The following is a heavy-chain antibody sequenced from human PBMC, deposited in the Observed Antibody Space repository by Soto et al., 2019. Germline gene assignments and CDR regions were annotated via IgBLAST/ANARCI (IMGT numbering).Heavy chain of an antibody. CDR2: IYFTGNT. Sequence: NPSATXSLTCTGSVFSMGISSDFVGWVRQPPGNVLEWIGTIYFTGNTYYTPSLKSRLTMSIDTSKNELSLRLNSVTAAETAVYPCAAKTFTIAQDSYARRNCLDTWGQGTLVTVSS. J-gene: IGHJ5*02. V-gene: IGHV4-39*07. CDR3: AAKTFTIAQDSYARRNCLDT. D-gene: IGHD3-16*01. CDR1: VFSMGISSDF.